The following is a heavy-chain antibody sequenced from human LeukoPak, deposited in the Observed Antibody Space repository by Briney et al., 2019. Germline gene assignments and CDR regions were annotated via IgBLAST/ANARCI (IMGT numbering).Heavy chain of an antibody. CDR2: IKSKTDGGTT. Sequence: GGSLRLSCAASGFTLSNAWMSWVRQAPGKGLEWVGRIKSKTDGGTTDYAAPVKGRFTISRDDSKNTLYLQMNSLKTEDTAVYYCTTHRAQGGDYGLFYYWGQGTLVTVSS. D-gene: IGHD4-17*01. V-gene: IGHV3-15*01. CDR3: TTHRAQGGDYGLFYY. J-gene: IGHJ4*02. CDR1: GFTLSNAW.